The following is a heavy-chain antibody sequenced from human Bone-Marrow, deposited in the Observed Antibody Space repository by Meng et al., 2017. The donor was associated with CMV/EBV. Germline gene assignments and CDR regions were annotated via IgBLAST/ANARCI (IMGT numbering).Heavy chain of an antibody. D-gene: IGHD6-13*01. Sequence: ASVKVSCKASGYTFTSYDINWVRQATGQGLEWMGWINPNSGGTNYAQKFQGRVTMTRDTSISTAYMELSRLRSDDTAVYYCARDSSSWYLGDAFDIWGQGTMVTVSS. CDR2: INPNSGGT. CDR3: ARDSSSWYLGDAFDI. V-gene: IGHV1-2*02. J-gene: IGHJ3*02. CDR1: GYTFTSYD.